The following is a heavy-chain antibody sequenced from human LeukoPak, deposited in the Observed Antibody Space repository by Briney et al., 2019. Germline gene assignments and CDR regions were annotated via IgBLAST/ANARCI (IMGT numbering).Heavy chain of an antibody. Sequence: GGSLRLSCAVSGFSFSSYAMSWVRQAPGKGLEWVSAISGSGGNTYYADSVKGRFTISRDNSKNTLYLQMSSLRAEDTAIYYCAKDTFGGLIVLGYWGQGTLVTVSS. CDR3: AKDTFGGLIVLGY. V-gene: IGHV3-23*01. J-gene: IGHJ4*02. CDR2: ISGSGGNT. D-gene: IGHD3-16*02. CDR1: GFSFSSYA.